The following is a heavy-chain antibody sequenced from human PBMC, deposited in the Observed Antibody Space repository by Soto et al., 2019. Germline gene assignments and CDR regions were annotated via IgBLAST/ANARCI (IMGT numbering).Heavy chain of an antibody. CDR2: ISCSGATP. D-gene: IGHD3-22*01. CDR3: AQGMYDNSGYSFTH. Sequence: GGTLRLSCAASGFAMRNYVMSWVRQSPGKGLEWVSSISCSGATPYNADAVEGRFTISRDNSRDTLFLQMHSLRGEDTAVYFCAQGMYDNSGYSFTHWRQGTLVTVSS. V-gene: IGHV3-23*01. J-gene: IGHJ4*02. CDR1: GFAMRNYV.